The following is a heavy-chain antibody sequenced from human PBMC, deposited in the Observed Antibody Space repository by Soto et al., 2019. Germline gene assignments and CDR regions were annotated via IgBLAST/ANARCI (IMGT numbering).Heavy chain of an antibody. D-gene: IGHD3-3*01. CDR2: ISSSSSYI. CDR3: ARGYDFWSGYSRYYYYGMDV. CDR1: GFTFSSYS. J-gene: IGHJ6*02. Sequence: EVQLVESGGGLVKPEGSLRLSCAASGFTFSSYSMNWVRQAPGKGLEWVSSISSSSSYIYYADSVKGRFTISRDNAKNSLYLQINSLRAEDTAVYYCARGYDFWSGYSRYYYYGMDVWGQGTTVTVSS. V-gene: IGHV3-21*01.